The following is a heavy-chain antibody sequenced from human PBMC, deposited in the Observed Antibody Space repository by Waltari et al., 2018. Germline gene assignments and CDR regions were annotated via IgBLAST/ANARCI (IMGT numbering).Heavy chain of an antibody. V-gene: IGHV1-2*06. CDR2: INPNSGGT. Sequence: QVQLVQSGAEVKKPGASVKVSCKVSGYTLTELSMHWVRQAPGKGLEWMGRINPNSGGTNYAQKFQGRVTMTRDTSISTAYMELSSLRSEDTAVYYCATVKLRGVYDYWGQGTLVTVSS. CDR1: GYTLTELS. CDR3: ATVKLRGVYDY. D-gene: IGHD3-10*01. J-gene: IGHJ4*02.